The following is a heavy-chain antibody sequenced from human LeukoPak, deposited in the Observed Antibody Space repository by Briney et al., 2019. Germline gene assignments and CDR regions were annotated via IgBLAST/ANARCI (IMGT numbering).Heavy chain of an antibody. Sequence: GGSLRLSCAASGFTFSSYSMNWVRQAPGKGLEWVSSISSSSSYIYYADSVKGRFTISRDNAKNSLYLQMNSLRAEDTAVYYCARDSLDIVVVPAASYYYYYYMDVWGKGTTVTISS. CDR2: ISSSSSYI. CDR1: GFTFSSYS. D-gene: IGHD2-2*03. CDR3: ARDSLDIVVVPAASYYYYYYMDV. J-gene: IGHJ6*03. V-gene: IGHV3-21*01.